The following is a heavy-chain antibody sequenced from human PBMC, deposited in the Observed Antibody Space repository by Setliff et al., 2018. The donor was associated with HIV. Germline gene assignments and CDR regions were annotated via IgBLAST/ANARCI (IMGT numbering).Heavy chain of an antibody. Sequence: ASVKVSCKASGYSFTDYFMHWVRQAPGQGLEWMGWISPNNGDKNIPQSFQGRVTMTRDTSINTAYMELSGLRSDDPAMYYCARQLSNSLDYWGQGTLVTVSS. J-gene: IGHJ4*02. CDR3: ARQLSNSLDY. V-gene: IGHV1-2*02. D-gene: IGHD7-27*01. CDR1: GYSFTDYF. CDR2: ISPNNGDK.